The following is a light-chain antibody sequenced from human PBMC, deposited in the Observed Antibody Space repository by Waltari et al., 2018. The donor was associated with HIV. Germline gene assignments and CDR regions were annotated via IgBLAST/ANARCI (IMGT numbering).Light chain of an antibody. CDR1: QNIDFY. Sequence: DIQMTQSPSSLSASVGARVTITCRASQNIDFYFNWYQQKPGKAPKLLIHAATSLQSGVPSRLSGSGSGTDFTLTISSLQPEDVATYYCQQSYSTPRTFGLGTKVEI. CDR3: QQSYSTPRT. J-gene: IGKJ1*01. CDR2: AAT. V-gene: IGKV1-39*01.